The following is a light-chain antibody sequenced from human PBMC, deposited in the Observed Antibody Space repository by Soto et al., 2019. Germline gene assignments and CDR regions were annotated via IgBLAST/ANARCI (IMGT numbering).Light chain of an antibody. CDR1: SSDVGGYNY. Sequence: QSALTQPPSASGSPGQPVTISCTGTSSDVGGYNYVSWYQQHPGKAPKLMIYEVSKRPSGVPDRFSGSKSGNTASLTVSGLQAEDEADYYCSSYAGSSVVVFGGGTQLTVL. CDR3: SSYAGSSVVV. CDR2: EVS. J-gene: IGLJ2*01. V-gene: IGLV2-8*01.